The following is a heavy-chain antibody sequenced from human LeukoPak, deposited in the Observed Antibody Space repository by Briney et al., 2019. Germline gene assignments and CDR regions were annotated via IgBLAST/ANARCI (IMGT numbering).Heavy chain of an antibody. CDR2: INWNSDRI. J-gene: IGHJ3*01. Sequence: SLGLSWAAFGFLFDDYGNYWGRPAPGKGLEWVARINWNSDRIGYADSVKGRFTISRDNAKNSLYMQMNSVRAEDTALYYCARASYYYDTSGLGAFDVWGKGTTVVVSS. D-gene: IGHD3-22*01. CDR3: ARASYYYDTSGLGAFDV. CDR1: GFLFDDYG. V-gene: IGHV3-9*01.